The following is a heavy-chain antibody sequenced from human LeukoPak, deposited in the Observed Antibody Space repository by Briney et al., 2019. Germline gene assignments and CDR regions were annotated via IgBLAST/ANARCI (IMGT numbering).Heavy chain of an antibody. V-gene: IGHV3-48*03. Sequence: PGGSLRLSCAASGFTFSSYEMNWVRQAPGKGLEWVSYISSSGSTIYYADSVKGRFTISRDNAKNSLYLQMNSLRAEDTAVYYCAIIPGIAVAGSDYWGQGTLVTLSS. CDR2: ISSSGSTI. CDR1: GFTFSSYE. D-gene: IGHD6-19*01. J-gene: IGHJ4*02. CDR3: AIIPGIAVAGSDY.